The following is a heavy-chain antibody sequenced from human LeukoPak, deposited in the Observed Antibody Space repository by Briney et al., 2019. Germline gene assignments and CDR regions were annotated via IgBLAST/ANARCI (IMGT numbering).Heavy chain of an antibody. J-gene: IGHJ6*03. CDR2: IIPIFGTA. CDR1: GGTFSSYA. D-gene: IGHD1-26*01. CDR3: ARDPGGARVRYYYMDV. Sequence: SVKVSCKASGGTFSSYAIGWVRQAPGQGLEWMGGIIPIFGTANYAQKFQGRVTITTDESTSTAYMELSSLRSEDTAVYYCARDPGGARVRYYYMDVWGKGTTVTVSS. V-gene: IGHV1-69*05.